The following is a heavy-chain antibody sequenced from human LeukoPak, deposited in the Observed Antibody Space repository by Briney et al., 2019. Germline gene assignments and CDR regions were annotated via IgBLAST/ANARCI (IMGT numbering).Heavy chain of an antibody. Sequence: GGSLRLSCAASGFTFSSYAMSWVRQAPGKGLEWVSAISGSGGSTYYADSVKGRFTISRDNSKNTLYLQMNSLRAEDTAVYYCAKDLSTRGSSYYFDYWGQGTLVTVPS. CDR1: GFTFSSYA. J-gene: IGHJ4*02. CDR3: AKDLSTRGSSYYFDY. V-gene: IGHV3-23*01. CDR2: ISGSGGST. D-gene: IGHD6-6*01.